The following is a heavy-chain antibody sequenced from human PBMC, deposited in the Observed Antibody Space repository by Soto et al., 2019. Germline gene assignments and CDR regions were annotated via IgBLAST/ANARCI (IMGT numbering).Heavy chain of an antibody. J-gene: IGHJ6*02. D-gene: IGHD3-9*01. CDR1: GFTFSNYD. Sequence: QVQLVESGGGVVQPGRSLRLSCAASGFTFSNYDMHWVRQAPGKGLEWVAVTWPDGTNKYYADSVKGRFTISRDNSKNTLYLQMNSLRAEDTAVYYCARDDYDILTGYRLEVWGQGTRVTVSS. V-gene: IGHV3-33*01. CDR3: ARDDYDILTGYRLEV. CDR2: TWPDGTNK.